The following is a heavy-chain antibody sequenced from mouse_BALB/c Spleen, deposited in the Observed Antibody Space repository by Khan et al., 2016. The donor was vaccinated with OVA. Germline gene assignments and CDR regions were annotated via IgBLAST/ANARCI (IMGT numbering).Heavy chain of an antibody. J-gene: IGHJ4*01. Sequence: VQLKESGPGLVKPSQSLSLTCPVTGYSITSDYAWNWIRQFPGNKLEWMGYISSTGSTSYNPSLKSRISITRDTSKNQFFLQLKSVTTEDTATYYCARSLYYSYGYALDCWGRGTSVTVAS. CDR3: ARSLYYSYGYALDC. CDR1: GYSITSDYA. D-gene: IGHD2-12*01. V-gene: IGHV3-2*02. CDR2: ISSTGST.